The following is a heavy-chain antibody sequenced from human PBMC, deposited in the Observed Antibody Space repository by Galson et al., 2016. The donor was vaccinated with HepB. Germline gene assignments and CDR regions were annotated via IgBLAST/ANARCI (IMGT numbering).Heavy chain of an antibody. D-gene: IGHD1-7*01. Sequence: ETLSLTCGVSGVSITSDNWWSWVRQPPGKGLEWIGEFYHTGNTIYNPSLKSRVTISIDKSKNQFSLRLTSVTAADTTVYYCARGVVGTLNYYLYGLDVWGQGTTVTVSS. J-gene: IGHJ6*02. V-gene: IGHV4-4*02. CDR2: FYHTGNT. CDR1: GVSITSDNW. CDR3: ARGVVGTLNYYLYGLDV.